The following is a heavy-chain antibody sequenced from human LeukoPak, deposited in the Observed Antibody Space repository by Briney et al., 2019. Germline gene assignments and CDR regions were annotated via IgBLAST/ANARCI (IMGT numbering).Heavy chain of an antibody. D-gene: IGHD3-22*01. J-gene: IGHJ4*02. V-gene: IGHV3-53*01. CDR3: ARALNYYDSSGYPTSPGGFDY. CDR1: GFTVNSNY. CDR2: VYSGDST. Sequence: GGSLRLSCVASGFTVNSNYMSWVRQAPGKGLEWVSVVYSGDSTYYADSVKGRFTISRDISKNTLYLQMNSLRAEDTAVYYCARALNYYDSSGYPTSPGGFDYWGQGTLVTVSS.